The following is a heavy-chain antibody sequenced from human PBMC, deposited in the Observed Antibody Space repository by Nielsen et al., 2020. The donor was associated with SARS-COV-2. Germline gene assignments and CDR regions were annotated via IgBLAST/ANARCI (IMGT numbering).Heavy chain of an antibody. D-gene: IGHD6-13*01. CDR2: ISYDGSNK. CDR1: GFTFSSYA. CDR3: AKDRAAAGSGGGFDY. J-gene: IGHJ4*02. V-gene: IGHV3-30-3*01. Sequence: GESLKISCAASGFTFSSYAMHWVRQAPGKGLEWVAVISYDGSNKYYADSVKGRFTISRDNSKNTLYLQMNSLRAEDTALYYCAKDRAAAGSGGGFDYWGQGTLVTVSS.